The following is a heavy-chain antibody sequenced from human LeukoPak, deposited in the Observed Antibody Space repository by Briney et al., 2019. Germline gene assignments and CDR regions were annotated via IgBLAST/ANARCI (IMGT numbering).Heavy chain of an antibody. CDR2: INPNSGGT. J-gene: IGHJ5*02. V-gene: IGHV1-2*02. CDR3: ARESHNWNYSAFDP. D-gene: IGHD1-7*01. CDR1: GYTFTGYY. Sequence: EASVKVSCKASGYTFTGYYMHWVRQAPGQGLEWMGWINPNSGGTNYAQKFQGRVTMTRDTSIGTTYMELSRLRSDDTAVYYCARESHNWNYSAFDPWGQGTLVTVSS.